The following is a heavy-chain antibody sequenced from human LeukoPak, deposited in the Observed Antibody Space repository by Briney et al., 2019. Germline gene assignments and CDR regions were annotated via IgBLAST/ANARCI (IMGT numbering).Heavy chain of an antibody. Sequence: SETLSLTCAVYGGSISGYYWSWIRQPPGKGLEWIGEINHSGSTNYNPSLKSRVTISIDTSKNQFSLKLSSVTAADTAVYYCARGPPLYSSSWRFDPWGQGTLVTVSS. CDR2: INHSGST. D-gene: IGHD6-13*01. CDR3: ARGPPLYSSSWRFDP. J-gene: IGHJ5*02. CDR1: GGSISGYY. V-gene: IGHV4-34*01.